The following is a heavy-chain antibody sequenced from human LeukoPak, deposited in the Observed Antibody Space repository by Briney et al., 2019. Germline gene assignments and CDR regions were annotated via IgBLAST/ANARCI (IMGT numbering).Heavy chain of an antibody. V-gene: IGHV3-21*01. CDR1: GFTFSSYA. CDR2: ISSSSSYI. CDR3: ASIQWELLSEVY. Sequence: PGGSLRLSCAASGFTFSSYAMSWVRQAPGKGLEWVSSISSSSSYIYYADSVKGRFTISRDNAKNSLYLQMNSLRAEDTAVYYCASIQWELLSEVYWGQGTLVTVSS. J-gene: IGHJ4*02. D-gene: IGHD1-26*01.